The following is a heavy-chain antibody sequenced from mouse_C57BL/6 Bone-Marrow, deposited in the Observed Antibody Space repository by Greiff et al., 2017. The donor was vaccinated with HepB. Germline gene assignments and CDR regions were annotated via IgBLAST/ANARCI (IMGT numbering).Heavy chain of an antibody. Sequence: EVKLVESGGGLVQPGGSLKLSCAASGFTFSDYYMYWVRQTPEKRLEWVAYISNGGGSTYYPDTVKGRFTIPRDNAKNTPYLQMSRLKSEDTAMYYSARHGSTGYAMAYGGKGTPVTVSP. CDR1: GFTFSDYY. D-gene: IGHD3-1*01. CDR3: ARHGSTGYAMAY. CDR2: ISNGGGST. V-gene: IGHV5-12*01. J-gene: IGHJ4*01.